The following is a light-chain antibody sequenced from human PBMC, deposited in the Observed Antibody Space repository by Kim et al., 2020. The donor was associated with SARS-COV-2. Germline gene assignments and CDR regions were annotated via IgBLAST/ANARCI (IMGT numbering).Light chain of an antibody. J-gene: IGLJ1*01. CDR3: AAWDDSLNFYV. CDR1: SSNIGSNK. CDR2: SND. V-gene: IGLV1-44*01. Sequence: GQRVTISCSGSSSNIGSNKVNWYQELPGTSPKLLMYSNDRRPSGVPDRFSGSKSGHSASLAISGLHSEDDGNYYCAAWDDSLNFYVFGSGTKVTVL.